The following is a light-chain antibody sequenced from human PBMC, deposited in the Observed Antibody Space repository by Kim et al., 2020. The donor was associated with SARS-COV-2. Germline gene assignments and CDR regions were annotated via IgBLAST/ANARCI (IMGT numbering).Light chain of an antibody. CDR3: SSYTSSTTRI. CDR2: DVR. V-gene: IGLV2-14*03. Sequence: GQSITIACTGTSSDVGGYNYVAGYQQHPGKAPKLMIYDVRDRPSGVSNRFSGSKSGNTASLTISGLQPEDEAYYYCSSYTSSTTRIFGGGTQLTVL. J-gene: IGLJ2*01. CDR1: SSDVGGYNY.